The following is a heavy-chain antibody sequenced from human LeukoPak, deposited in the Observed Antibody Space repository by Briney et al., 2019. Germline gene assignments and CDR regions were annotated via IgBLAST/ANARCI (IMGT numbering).Heavy chain of an antibody. Sequence: ASVKVSCKVSGYTLTELSMHWVRQAPGKGLEWMGGIIPIFGTANYAQKFQGRVTITADESTSTAYMELSSLRSEDTAVYYCASGGDSGYDFFDYWGQGTLVTVSS. CDR1: GYTLTELS. CDR3: ASGGDSGYDFFDY. V-gene: IGHV1-69*13. CDR2: IIPIFGTA. J-gene: IGHJ4*02. D-gene: IGHD5-12*01.